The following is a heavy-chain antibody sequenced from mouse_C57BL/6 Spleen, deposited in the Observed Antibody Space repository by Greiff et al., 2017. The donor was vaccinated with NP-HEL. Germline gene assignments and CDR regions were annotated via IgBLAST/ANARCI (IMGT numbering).Heavy chain of an antibody. V-gene: IGHV5-9-1*02. CDR2: ISSGGDYI. D-gene: IGHD1-1*01. CDR1: GFTFSSYA. J-gene: IGHJ3*01. Sequence: EVQGVESGEGLVKPGGSLKLSCAASGFTFSSYAMSWVRQTPEKRLEWVAYISSGGDYIYYADTVKGRFTISRDNARNTLYLQMSSLKSEDTAMYYCTRSYYYGSSRGFAYWGQGTLVTVSA. CDR3: TRSYYYGSSRGFAY.